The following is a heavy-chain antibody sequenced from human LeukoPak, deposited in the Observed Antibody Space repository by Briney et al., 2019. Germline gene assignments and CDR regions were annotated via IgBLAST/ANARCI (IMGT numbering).Heavy chain of an antibody. CDR3: AKDVWVTTGIDY. J-gene: IGHJ4*02. D-gene: IGHD4-17*01. CDR2: ISYDGSNK. CDR1: GFTFSSYG. V-gene: IGHV3-30*18. Sequence: PGRSLRLSCAASGFTFSSYGMHWVRQAPGKGLEWVAVISYDGSNKYYADSVKGRFTISRDNSKNTLYLQMNSLRAADTAVYYCAKDVWVTTGIDYWGQGTLVTVSS.